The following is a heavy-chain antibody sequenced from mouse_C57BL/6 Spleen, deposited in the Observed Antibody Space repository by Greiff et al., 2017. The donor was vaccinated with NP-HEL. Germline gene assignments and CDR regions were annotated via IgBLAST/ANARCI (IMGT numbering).Heavy chain of an antibody. CDR1: GYTFTSYW. CDR2: IDPSDSYT. Sequence: QVQLQQPGAELVRPGTSVKLSCKASGYTFTSYWMHWVKQRPGQGLEWIGVIDPSDSYTNYNQKFKGKATLTVDTSSSTAYMQLSSLTSEDSAVYYCARRRAIYYDSVYAMDYWGQGTSVTVSS. CDR3: ARRRAIYYDSVYAMDY. D-gene: IGHD2-4*01. J-gene: IGHJ4*01. V-gene: IGHV1-59*01.